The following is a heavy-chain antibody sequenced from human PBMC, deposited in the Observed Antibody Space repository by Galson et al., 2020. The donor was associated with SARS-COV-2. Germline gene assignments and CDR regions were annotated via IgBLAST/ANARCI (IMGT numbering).Heavy chain of an antibody. CDR1: GFTFGDYA. V-gene: IGHV3-49*03. CDR2: IRSKAYGGTT. CDR3: ARHDFWGGKTXDY. D-gene: IGHD3-3*01. Sequence: GGSLRLSCTASGFTFGDYAMSWFRQAPGKGLEWVGFIRSKAYGGTTEYAASVKGRFTISRDDSTSIAYLQINSLKTEATAVDYCARHDFWGGKTXDYWGQGTLGTVSS. J-gene: IGHJ4*02.